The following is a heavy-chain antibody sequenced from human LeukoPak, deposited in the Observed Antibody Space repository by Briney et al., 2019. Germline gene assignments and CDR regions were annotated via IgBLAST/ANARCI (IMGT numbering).Heavy chain of an antibody. CDR2: IIPILGIA. CDR3: ARDSCSSTSCHDY. J-gene: IGHJ4*02. Sequence: ASVKVSCKASGGTFSSYAISWVRQAPGQGLEWMGRIIPILGIANYAQKFQGRVTITADKSTSTAYMELSSLRSEDTAVYYCARDSCSSTSCHDYWGQGTLVTVSS. CDR1: GGTFSSYA. V-gene: IGHV1-69*04. D-gene: IGHD2-2*01.